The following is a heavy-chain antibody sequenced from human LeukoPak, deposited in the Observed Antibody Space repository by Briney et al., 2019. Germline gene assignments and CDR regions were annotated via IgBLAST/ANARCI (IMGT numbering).Heavy chain of an antibody. CDR3: ARFPGGAAAGYFDY. D-gene: IGHD6-13*01. J-gene: IGHJ4*02. Sequence: SQTLSLTCAVSGGSISSGGYYWSWIRQPPGKGLERIGYIYHSGSTYYNPSLKSRVTISVDTSKNQFSLKLSSVTAADTAVYYCARFPGGAAAGYFDYWGQGTLVTVSS. CDR2: IYHSGST. V-gene: IGHV4-30-2*02. CDR1: GGSISSGGYY.